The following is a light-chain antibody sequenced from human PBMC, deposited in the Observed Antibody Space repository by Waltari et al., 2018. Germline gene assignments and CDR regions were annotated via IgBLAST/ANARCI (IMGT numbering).Light chain of an antibody. CDR3: HQYGNSPPS. CDR2: WAS. CDR1: QSVLYSSNNENY. Sequence: DIVMTQSPDSLAVSLGERATINCKSSQSVLYSSNNENYLAWYQQKPGQPPKLLIYWASARTSGVPDRFSGSGSGTDFTLTITRLEPDDFAVYFCHQYGNSPPSFGGGTKVETK. V-gene: IGKV4-1*01. J-gene: IGKJ4*01.